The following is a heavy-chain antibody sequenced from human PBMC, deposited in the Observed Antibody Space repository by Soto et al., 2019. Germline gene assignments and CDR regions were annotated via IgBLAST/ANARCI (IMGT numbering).Heavy chain of an antibody. CDR2: IYYSGST. J-gene: IGHJ4*02. V-gene: IGHV4-30-4*01. CDR1: GGSISSGDYY. Sequence: QMQLQESGPGLVKPSQTLSLTCTVSGGSISSGDYYWSWIRQPPGKGLEWIGYIYYSGSTYYNPSLKSRVTISVDTSKNQFSLKLSSVTAADRAVYYCAREEVARGAEGFDYWGQGTLVTVSS. CDR3: AREEVARGAEGFDY. D-gene: IGHD2-15*01.